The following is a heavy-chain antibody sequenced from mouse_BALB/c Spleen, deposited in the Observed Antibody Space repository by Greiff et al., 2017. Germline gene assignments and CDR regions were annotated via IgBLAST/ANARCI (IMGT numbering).Heavy chain of an antibody. D-gene: IGHD1-1*01. CDR3: ARSGYGSSYWLAY. Sequence: QVQLQQSGAELMKPGASVKISCKATGYTFSSYWIEWVKQRPGHGLEWIGEILPGSGSTNYNEKFKGKATFTADTSSNTAYMQLSSLTSEDSAVYYCARSGYGSSYWLAYWGQGTLVTVSA. CDR1: GYTFSSYW. CDR2: ILPGSGST. V-gene: IGHV1-9*01. J-gene: IGHJ3*01.